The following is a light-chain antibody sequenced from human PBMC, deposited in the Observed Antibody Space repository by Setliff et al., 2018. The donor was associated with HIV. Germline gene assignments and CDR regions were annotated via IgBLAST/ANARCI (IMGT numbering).Light chain of an antibody. Sequence: SYALTQSPSVSVAPGKTARITCGGNNIGDKSVFWYQQKPGLAPVWVIYYDTDRPSGIPERFSGSNSGNTATLTISRVEAGDEADYSCQVWDSSSDAWVFGGGTKVTVL. CDR3: QVWDSSSDAWV. J-gene: IGLJ3*02. CDR1: NIGDKS. V-gene: IGLV3-21*04. CDR2: YDT.